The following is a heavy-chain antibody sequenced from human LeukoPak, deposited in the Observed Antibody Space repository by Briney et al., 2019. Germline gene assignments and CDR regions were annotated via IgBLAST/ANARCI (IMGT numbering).Heavy chain of an antibody. Sequence: SVKVSCKASGGTFTSYAISWVRQAPGQGLEWMGGIIPIFGTANYAQKFQGRVTITADKSTSTAYMELRSLRSDDTAVYYCARDSGYDEPYYYYYMDVWGKGTTVTVSS. J-gene: IGHJ6*03. CDR3: ARDSGYDEPYYYYYMDV. CDR1: GGTFTSYA. CDR2: IIPIFGTA. D-gene: IGHD5-12*01. V-gene: IGHV1-69*06.